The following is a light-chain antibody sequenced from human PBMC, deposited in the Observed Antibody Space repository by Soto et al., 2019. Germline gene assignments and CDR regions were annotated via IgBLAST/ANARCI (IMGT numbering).Light chain of an antibody. CDR3: CAWDDSMNDFV. CDR1: SSNIGSNT. Sequence: QSVLTQPPSASGTPGQRVTISCSGSSSNIGSNTVNWYQQLPGTAPKLLINNNNQRPSGVAVRFSGSKSGASASLAISGRLSDDEADDYCCAWDDSMNDFVFGSGTKVTVL. J-gene: IGLJ1*01. V-gene: IGLV1-44*01. CDR2: NNN.